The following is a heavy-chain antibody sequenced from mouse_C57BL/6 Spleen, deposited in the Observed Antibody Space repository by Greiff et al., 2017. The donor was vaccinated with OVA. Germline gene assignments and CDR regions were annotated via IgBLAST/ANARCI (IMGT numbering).Heavy chain of an antibody. CDR2: IDPETGGT. D-gene: IGHD4-1*01. CDR3: TRFWDYFDY. CDR1: SYTFTDYE. J-gene: IGHJ2*01. Sequence: QVQLKESGAELVRPGASVTLSCKASSYTFTDYEMHWVKQTPVHGLEWIGAIDPETGGTAYNQKFKGKAILTADKSSSTAYMELRSLTSEDSAVYYCTRFWDYFDYWGQGTTLTVSS. V-gene: IGHV1-15*01.